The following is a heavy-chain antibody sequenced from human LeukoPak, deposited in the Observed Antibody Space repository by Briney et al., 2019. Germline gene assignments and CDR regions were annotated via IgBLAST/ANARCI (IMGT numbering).Heavy chain of an antibody. J-gene: IGHJ3*02. Sequence: ASVKVSCKASGYTFTGYYMHWVRQAPGQGLEWRGWMNPNSGGTNYAQKFQGRVTMTRDTSISTAYMELSRLRSDDTAVYYCARGSLRVTMIVVVITGGAFDIWGQGTMVTVSS. CDR2: MNPNSGGT. V-gene: IGHV1-2*02. CDR3: ARGSLRVTMIVVVITGGAFDI. CDR1: GYTFTGYY. D-gene: IGHD3-22*01.